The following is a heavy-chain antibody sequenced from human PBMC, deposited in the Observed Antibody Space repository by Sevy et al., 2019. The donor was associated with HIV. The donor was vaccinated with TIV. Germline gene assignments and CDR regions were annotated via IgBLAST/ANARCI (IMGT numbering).Heavy chain of an antibody. CDR1: GFTVSSNY. V-gene: IGHV3-53*01. CDR3: ASCIAAAGTTYYYYYMDV. Sequence: GGSLRLSCAASGFTVSSNYMSWVRQAPGKGLEWVSVIYSGGSTYYADSVKGRFTISRDNSKNTLYLQMNSLRAEDTAVYYCASCIAAAGTTYYYYYMDVWGNGTTVTVSS. CDR2: IYSGGST. J-gene: IGHJ6*03. D-gene: IGHD6-13*01.